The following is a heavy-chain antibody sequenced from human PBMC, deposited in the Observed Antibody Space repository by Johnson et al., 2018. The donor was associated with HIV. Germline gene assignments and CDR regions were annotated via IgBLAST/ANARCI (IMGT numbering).Heavy chain of an antibody. CDR3: AKKALGDVDVFDV. V-gene: IGHV3-66*01. Sequence: VQLVESGGGLVKPGGSLRLSCVVSGFNFSSHWMHWVRQAPGKGLEWVSTIYSGGSTYYADSVTGRFTISRDNSKNTLYLQMNSLRAEDTAVYYCAKKALGDVDVFDVWGQGTMVTVSS. D-gene: IGHD2-21*02. CDR2: IYSGGST. CDR1: GFNFSSHW. J-gene: IGHJ3*01.